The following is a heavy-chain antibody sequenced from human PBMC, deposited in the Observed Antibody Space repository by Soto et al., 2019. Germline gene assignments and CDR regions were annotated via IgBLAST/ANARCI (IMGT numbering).Heavy chain of an antibody. CDR1: GFTFSSYA. CDR3: AKDGGSGWSGGTCYFQAPDD. J-gene: IGHJ4*02. V-gene: IGHV3-23*01. Sequence: GSLRLSCAASGFTFSSYAMSWVRQAPGKGLEWVSGIDGSGSNTYYADSVNGRFTISRDNSKNTLSVQMDSLRVEDTALYYCAKDGGSGWSGGTCYFQAPDDWGQGTLVTVS. D-gene: IGHD2-15*01. CDR2: IDGSGSNT.